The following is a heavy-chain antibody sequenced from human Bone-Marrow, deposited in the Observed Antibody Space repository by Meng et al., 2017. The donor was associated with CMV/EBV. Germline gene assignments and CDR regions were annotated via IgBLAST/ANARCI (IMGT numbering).Heavy chain of an antibody. CDR3: ARDVDGVYY. D-gene: IGHD5-12*01. CDR2: INPNSGGT. CDR1: GYDFLNHG. Sequence: ASVKVSCKVSGYDFLNHGISWVRQTPGQGLEWMGWINPNSGGTNYAQKFQGRVTMTRDTSISTAYMELSRLRSDDTAVYYCARDVDGVYYWGQGTLVTVSS. J-gene: IGHJ4*02. V-gene: IGHV1-2*02.